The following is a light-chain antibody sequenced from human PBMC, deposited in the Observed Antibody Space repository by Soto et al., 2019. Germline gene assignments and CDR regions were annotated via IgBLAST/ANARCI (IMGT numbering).Light chain of an antibody. V-gene: IGKV1-12*01. CDR2: GAS. J-gene: IGKJ3*01. CDR3: QHASVLRFH. Sequence: DIPMTQSPSSVSESVGDRVTITCRASHSLSNWLAWYQQKPGKGPKLLISGASSLQNGDPSSFSGSGSGTDFPLTSTSLRPEDFGTYFCQHASVLRFHVGPGTKVVLK. CDR1: HSLSNW.